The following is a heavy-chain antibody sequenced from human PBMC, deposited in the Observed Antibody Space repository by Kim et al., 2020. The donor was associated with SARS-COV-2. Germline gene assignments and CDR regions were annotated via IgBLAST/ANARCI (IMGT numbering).Heavy chain of an antibody. V-gene: IGHV3-7*01. CDR1: GFTFSSYW. CDR2: IKQDGSEK. J-gene: IGHJ4*02. Sequence: GGSLRLSCAASGFTFSSYWMSWVRQAPGKGLEWVANIKQDGSEKYYVDSVKGRFTISRDNAKNSLYLQMNSLRAEDTAVYYCARDERWHYDILTGYSSLFDYWGQGTLVTVSS. D-gene: IGHD3-9*01. CDR3: ARDERWHYDILTGYSSLFDY.